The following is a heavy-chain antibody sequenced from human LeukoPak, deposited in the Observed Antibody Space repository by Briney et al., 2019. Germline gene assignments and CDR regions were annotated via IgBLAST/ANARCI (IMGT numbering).Heavy chain of an antibody. CDR1: GFTFSSYS. Sequence: GGSLRLSCAASGFTFSSYSMNWVRQAPGKGLESVSSISSSSSYIYYADSVKGRFTISRDNAKNSLYLQMNSLRAEDTAVYYCAREDLYGDYVSWYFDLWGRGTLVTVSS. V-gene: IGHV3-21*01. CDR3: AREDLYGDYVSWYFDL. J-gene: IGHJ2*01. CDR2: ISSSSSYI. D-gene: IGHD4-17*01.